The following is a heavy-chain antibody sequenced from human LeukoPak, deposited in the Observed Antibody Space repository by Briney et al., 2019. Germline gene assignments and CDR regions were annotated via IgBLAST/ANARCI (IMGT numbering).Heavy chain of an antibody. CDR2: ISGSGGST. J-gene: IGHJ3*02. Sequence: GGSLRLSCAASGFTFSSYAMSWVRQAPGKGLEWVSAISGSGGSTYYADSVKGRFTISRDNSKSTLYLQMNSLRAEDTAVYYCAEDPSGDYIGTFDIWDQGTMVTVSS. CDR1: GFTFSSYA. D-gene: IGHD4-17*01. CDR3: AEDPSGDYIGTFDI. V-gene: IGHV3-23*01.